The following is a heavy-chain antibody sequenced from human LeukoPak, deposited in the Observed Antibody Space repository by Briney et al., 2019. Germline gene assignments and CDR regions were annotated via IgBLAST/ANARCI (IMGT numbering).Heavy chain of an antibody. V-gene: IGHV4-59*01. J-gene: IGHJ4*02. CDR3: ARGGGVFDY. CDR2: IYYSGTT. Sequence: SETLSLTCSVSGGSISNYYWSWVRQPPGKGVEGIGYIYYSGTTNYNPSLKSRVTISVDTSKGQFSLKLNSVTAADTAVYYCARGGGVFDYWGQGTLVTVSS. D-gene: IGHD2-8*02. CDR1: GGSISNYY.